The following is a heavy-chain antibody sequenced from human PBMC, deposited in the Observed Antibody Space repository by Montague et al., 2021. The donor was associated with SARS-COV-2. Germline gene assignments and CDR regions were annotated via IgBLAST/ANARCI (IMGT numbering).Heavy chain of an antibody. J-gene: IGHJ5*02. CDR1: GGSIRSHL. CDR3: AREDRWNWFDP. CDR2: FDHAGTK. D-gene: IGHD5-24*01. Sequence: SETLSLTCTVSGGSIRSHLWSWIRQSPGKGLEWIGYFDHAGTKKYNPSLKTRVTISGDTSKNQFSLRLTSVTTADTAIYYCAREDRWNWFDPWGQGTLVIVSS. V-gene: IGHV4-59*11.